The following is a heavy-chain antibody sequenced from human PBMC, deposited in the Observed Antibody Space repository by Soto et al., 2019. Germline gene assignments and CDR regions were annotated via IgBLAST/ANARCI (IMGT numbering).Heavy chain of an antibody. D-gene: IGHD3-10*01. CDR2: INHSGST. CDR1: GGSFSGYY. V-gene: IGHV4-34*01. Sequence: SETLSLTCAVYGGSFSGYYWSWIRQPPGKGLEWIGEINHSGSTNYNPSLKSRVTISVDTSKNQFSLKLSSVTAADTAVYYCARAMHRANYYGSGSYYKNYYYMVVWGKGTTVTVS. J-gene: IGHJ6*03. CDR3: ARAMHRANYYGSGSYYKNYYYMVV.